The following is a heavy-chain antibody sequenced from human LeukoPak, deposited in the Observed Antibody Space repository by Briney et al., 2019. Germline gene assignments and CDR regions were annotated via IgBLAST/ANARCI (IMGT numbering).Heavy chain of an antibody. V-gene: IGHV4-39*07. Sequence: PSETLSLTCTVSGGSISSSSYYWGWIRQPPGKGRERIGSIYYSGSTYYNPSLKSRVTISVDTSKNQFSLKLSSVTAADTAVYYCARAPYTAYNWFDPWGQGTLVTVSS. CDR2: IYYSGST. CDR1: GGSISSSSYY. J-gene: IGHJ5*02. D-gene: IGHD5-18*01. CDR3: ARAPYTAYNWFDP.